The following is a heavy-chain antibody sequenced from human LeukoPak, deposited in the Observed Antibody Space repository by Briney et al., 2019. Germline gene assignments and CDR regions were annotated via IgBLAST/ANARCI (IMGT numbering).Heavy chain of an antibody. J-gene: IGHJ4*02. CDR3: AKDGVATVGYYFDS. D-gene: IGHD6-13*01. CDR2: ISGSGYST. V-gene: IGHV3-23*01. Sequence: PGGSLRLSCAASGFTFSNYAMNWVRQAPGKGLKWVSGISGSGYSTYYADSVEGRFTVSRDISKNTMYLQMNSLRAEDTAVYFCAKDGVATVGYYFDSWGQGTLVTVSS. CDR1: GFTFSNYA.